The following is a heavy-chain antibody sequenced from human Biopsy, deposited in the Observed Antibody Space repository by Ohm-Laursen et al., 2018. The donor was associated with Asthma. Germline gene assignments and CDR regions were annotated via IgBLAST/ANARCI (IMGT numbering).Heavy chain of an antibody. CDR2: LIPFYGTA. CDR1: GGTFSTFG. D-gene: IGHD4-17*01. CDR3: ARDYDGDYVQRHLPLAY. Sequence: SVKVSCKASGGTFSTFGISWVRQAPGQGLEWMGRLIPFYGTATYAQNFQGRLTLTADESTSTAYMELSSLRSEDTAVYFCARDYDGDYVQRHLPLAYGGQGTRVTVSS. V-gene: IGHV1-69*13. J-gene: IGHJ4*02.